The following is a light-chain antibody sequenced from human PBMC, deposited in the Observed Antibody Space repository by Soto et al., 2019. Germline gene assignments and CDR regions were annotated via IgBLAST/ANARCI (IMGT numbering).Light chain of an antibody. CDR3: NSYTSTNTLV. J-gene: IGLJ2*01. CDR1: SSDVGVYNH. V-gene: IGLV2-14*03. CDR2: DVT. Sequence: QSALTQPASVSGSPGQSITISCTGTSSDVGVYNHVSWYQQHPGKAPKLMIYDVTDRPSGVSNRFSGSKSGNTASLAISGLQAEDEADYYCNSYTSTNTLVFGGGTKLTVL.